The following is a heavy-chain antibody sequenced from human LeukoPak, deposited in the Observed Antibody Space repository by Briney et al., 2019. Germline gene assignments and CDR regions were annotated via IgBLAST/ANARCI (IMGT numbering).Heavy chain of an antibody. D-gene: IGHD3-10*01. V-gene: IGHV3-23*01. J-gene: IGHJ4*02. Sequence: GGSLRLSCAASGFAFDNNAMSWVRQAPGKGLEWVSAISNTVGGRTYYADSVKGRFTISRDDSKNTVYLQMNSLRAEDTAVYYCAKESPYYSGRDYYFDYWGPGTLVTVSS. CDR3: AKESPYYSGRDYYFDY. CDR1: GFAFDNNA. CDR2: ISNTVGGRT.